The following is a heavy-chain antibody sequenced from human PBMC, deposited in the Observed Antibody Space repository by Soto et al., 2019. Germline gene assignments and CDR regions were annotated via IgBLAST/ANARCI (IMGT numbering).Heavy chain of an antibody. J-gene: IGHJ4*02. D-gene: IGHD3-3*01. V-gene: IGHV3-7*01. Sequence: EVQLVESGGGLVQPGGSLRLSCATSGFTFSKYWMIWVRQAPGKGLEWVANVKEDGSERYYEDSVKGRFTLSRDDATNSVYLQMSSLRVEDMAKYYCARGGLGDPYDFWSCSRGHFDYWGQGTLVTVSS. CDR2: VKEDGSER. CDR3: ARGGLGDPYDFWSCSRGHFDY. CDR1: GFTFSKYW.